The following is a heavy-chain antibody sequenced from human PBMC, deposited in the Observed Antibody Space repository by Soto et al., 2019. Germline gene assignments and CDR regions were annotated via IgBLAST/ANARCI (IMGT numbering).Heavy chain of an antibody. Sequence: EVQLVESGGGLVKPGGSLRLSCAASGFTFSSYSMNWVRQAPGKGLEWVSSISSSSSYIYYADSVKGRFTISRDNAKNSLYLQMNSLRAEDTAVYYCARAESQYYYYYMDVWGKGITVTVSS. CDR1: GFTFSSYS. V-gene: IGHV3-21*01. J-gene: IGHJ6*03. CDR2: ISSSSSYI. CDR3: ARAESQYYYYYMDV.